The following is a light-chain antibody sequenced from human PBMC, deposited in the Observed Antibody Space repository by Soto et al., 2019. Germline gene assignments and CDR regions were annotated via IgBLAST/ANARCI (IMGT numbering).Light chain of an antibody. V-gene: IGLV2-14*01. CDR1: SSDVGAYNY. CDR2: EVS. J-gene: IGLJ1*01. CDR3: SSYTSSSTYV. Sequence: QSVLTQPASVSGSPGQSITISCTGTSSDVGAYNYVSWYQQHPGKAPKVMIYEVSNRPSGVSNRFSGSKSGNTASLTISGLQAEYEADYYCSSYTSSSTYVFGTGTKLTVL.